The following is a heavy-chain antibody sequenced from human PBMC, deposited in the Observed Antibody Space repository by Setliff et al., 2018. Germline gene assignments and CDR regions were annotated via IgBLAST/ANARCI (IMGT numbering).Heavy chain of an antibody. V-gene: IGHV1-3*01. CDR1: GYAFTSYG. D-gene: IGHD2-15*01. J-gene: IGHJ4*02. CDR2: INAANGNT. Sequence: ASVKVSCKASGYAFTSYGVHWVRQAPGQRLEWMGWINAANGNTKYSQKFQGRVTITRDTSACTVYMELSSLRSEDTAVYYCASAEVVVAPWGQGTLVTVSS. CDR3: ASAEVVVAP.